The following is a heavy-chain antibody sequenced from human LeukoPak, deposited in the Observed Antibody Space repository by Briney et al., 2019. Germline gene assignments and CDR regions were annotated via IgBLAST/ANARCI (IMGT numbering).Heavy chain of an antibody. CDR3: AGVGVHDAFDI. CDR1: GGTFSSYA. J-gene: IGHJ3*02. V-gene: IGHV1-69*13. Sequence: GASVKVSCKASGGTFSSYAISWVRQAPGQGLEWMGGIIPIFGTANYAQKFQGRVTITADESTSTAYMELSSLRSEDTAVYYCAGVGVHDAFDIWGQGTMVTVSS. CDR2: IIPIFGTA. D-gene: IGHD3-16*01.